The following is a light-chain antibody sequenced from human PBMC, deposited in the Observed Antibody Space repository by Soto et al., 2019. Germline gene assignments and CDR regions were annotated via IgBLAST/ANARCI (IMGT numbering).Light chain of an antibody. CDR1: SGSIATNS. V-gene: IGLV6-57*02. CDR3: QSYNSSNQV. J-gene: IGLJ3*02. Sequence: NFMLTQPHSVSESPGKTVTISYTGSSGSIATNSVQWCQQRPGIVPTTVIYEDNQRPSGVPDRFSGSIDNSSNSASLTISGLKTEDEADYYCQSYNSSNQVFGGGTKVTVL. CDR2: EDN.